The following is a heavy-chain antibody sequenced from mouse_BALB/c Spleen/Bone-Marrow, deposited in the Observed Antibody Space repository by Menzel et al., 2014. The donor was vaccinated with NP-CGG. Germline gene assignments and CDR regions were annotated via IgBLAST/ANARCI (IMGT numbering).Heavy chain of an antibody. V-gene: IGHV4-1*02. J-gene: IGHJ2*01. CDR2: INPDSSTI. CDR1: GFDSSRYW. Sequence: EVQRVESGGGLAQPGGSLKLSCAASGFDSSRYWMSWVRQAPGKGLEWIGEINPDSSTINYTPSLKDKFIISRDNAKNTLYLQMSKVRSEDTALYYCARQGYYGRSDYWGQGTTLTVSS. D-gene: IGHD1-1*01. CDR3: ARQGYYGRSDY.